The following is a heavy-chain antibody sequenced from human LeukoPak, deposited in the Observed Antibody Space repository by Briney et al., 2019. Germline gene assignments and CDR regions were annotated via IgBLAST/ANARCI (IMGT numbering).Heavy chain of an antibody. CDR2: ISYSGST. J-gene: IGHJ1*01. CDR3: ARGGSYNFQH. Sequence: AETLSLTCTVSGGSLSPYYWSWIGQSPGKGLEWLGYISYSGSTNSHPSLKSRVTISVDMSKPQFYLELSSVTAADTAVYYCARGGSYNFQHWGQGTLVTVSS. D-gene: IGHD1-26*01. CDR1: GGSLSPYY. V-gene: IGHV4-59*01.